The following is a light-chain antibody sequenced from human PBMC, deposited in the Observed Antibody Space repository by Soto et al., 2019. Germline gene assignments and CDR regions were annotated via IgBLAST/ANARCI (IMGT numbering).Light chain of an antibody. CDR2: RAS. CDR1: QSLGGN. CDR3: QQDSNLPPWT. J-gene: IGKJ1*01. Sequence: EIVMTQSLATLAVSTGDTATLSCRSSQSLGGNLAWYQQKPGQVPRLLIFRASSRATGVPARFSASGSGTEFTLTISCLQSEDFAIYYCQQDSNLPPWTFCPGTKV. V-gene: IGKV3-15*01.